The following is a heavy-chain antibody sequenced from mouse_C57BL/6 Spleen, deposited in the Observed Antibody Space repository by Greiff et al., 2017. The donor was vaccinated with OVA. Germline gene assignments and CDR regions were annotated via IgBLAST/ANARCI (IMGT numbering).Heavy chain of an antibody. Sequence: DVKLVESGGGLVKPGGSLKLSCAASGFTFSDYGMHWVRQAPEKGLEWVAYISSGSSTIYYADTVKGRFTISRDNAKNTLFLQMTSLRSEDTAMYYCARPRAGGFAYWGQGTLVTVSA. D-gene: IGHD3-3*01. J-gene: IGHJ3*01. CDR3: ARPRAGGFAY. V-gene: IGHV5-17*01. CDR2: ISSGSSTI. CDR1: GFTFSDYG.